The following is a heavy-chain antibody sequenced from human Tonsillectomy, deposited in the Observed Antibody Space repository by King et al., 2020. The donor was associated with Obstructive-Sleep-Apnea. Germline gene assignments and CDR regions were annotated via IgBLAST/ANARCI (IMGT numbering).Heavy chain of an antibody. D-gene: IGHD3-3*01. CDR2: ISGSGGST. Sequence: VQLVESGGGLVQPGGSLRLSCEASGFTFSSYAMSWVRQAPGKGLEWVSAISGSGGSTYYADSVKGRVTISRDNSKNTLCLQMNSLRAEDTAIYYCAKLFAPGSSPFCDAFDIWGQGTMVTVSS. V-gene: IGHV3-23*04. CDR3: AKLFAPGSSPFCDAFDI. J-gene: IGHJ3*02. CDR1: GFTFSSYA.